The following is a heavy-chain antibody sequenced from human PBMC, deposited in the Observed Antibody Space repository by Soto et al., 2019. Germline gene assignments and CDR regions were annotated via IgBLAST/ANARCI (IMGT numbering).Heavy chain of an antibody. D-gene: IGHD1-20*01. V-gene: IGHV3-49*04. CDR1: GFTFGDYA. CDR3: TSHLYNWRTDVGYFDY. J-gene: IGHJ4*02. CDR2: IRSKAYGGTT. Sequence: GGSLRLSCTASGFTFGDYAMSWVRQAPGKGLEWVGFIRSKAYGGTTEYTASVKGRFTISRDDSKSIAYLQMNSLKTEDTSVYYCTSHLYNWRTDVGYFDYWGQGTLVTVSS.